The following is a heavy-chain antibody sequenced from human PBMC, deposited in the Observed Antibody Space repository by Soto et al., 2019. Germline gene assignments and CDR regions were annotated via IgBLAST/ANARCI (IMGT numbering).Heavy chain of an antibody. V-gene: IGHV1-18*01. D-gene: IGHD2-15*01. CDR1: GYTFTSYG. J-gene: IGHJ6*02. Sequence: ASVKVSCKASGYTFTSYGISWVRQAPGQGLEWMGWISAYNGNTNYAQKLQGRVTMTTDTSTSTAYMELRSLRSDDTAVYYCARGYCSGGSCYKDYYYGMDVWGQGTTVTVSS. CDR3: ARGYCSGGSCYKDYYYGMDV. CDR2: ISAYNGNT.